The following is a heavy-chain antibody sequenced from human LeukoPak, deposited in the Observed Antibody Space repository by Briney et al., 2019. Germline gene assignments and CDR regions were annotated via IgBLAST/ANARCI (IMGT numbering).Heavy chain of an antibody. V-gene: IGHV3-23*01. CDR3: AKSHSSGWYDY. Sequence: GGSLRPSCAASGFTFSSYAMSWVRQAPGKGLEWVSLISGSRSSTYYADSVKGRFTISRDNSKNTLYLQMNSLRTEDTALYYCAKSHSSGWYDYWGQGTLVTVSS. CDR2: ISGSRSST. J-gene: IGHJ4*02. D-gene: IGHD6-19*01. CDR1: GFTFSSYA.